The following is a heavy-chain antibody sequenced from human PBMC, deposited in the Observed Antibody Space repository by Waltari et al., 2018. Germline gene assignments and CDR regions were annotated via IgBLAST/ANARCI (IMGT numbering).Heavy chain of an antibody. CDR2: INPDGDTT. V-gene: IGHV1-46*04. J-gene: IGHJ3*02. Sequence: QVQLVQSGAEVMKPGASVKVSCKASGSSFAGYCMHWVRQAPGQGLEWMAIINPDGDTTSYAQRLKGRITMTRDTSTSTVYMELRSLRSEDTAVYYCARGHIGRRHDSFNMWGQGTMVTVSS. CDR3: ARGHIGRRHDSFNM. D-gene: IGHD3-3*01. CDR1: GSSFAGYC.